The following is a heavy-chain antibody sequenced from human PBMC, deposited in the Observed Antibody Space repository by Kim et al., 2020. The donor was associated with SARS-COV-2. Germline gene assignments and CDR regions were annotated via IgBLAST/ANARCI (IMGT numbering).Heavy chain of an antibody. D-gene: IGHD6-19*01. Sequence: GGSLRLSCAASGFTFSSYAMSWVRQAPGKGLEWVSAISGSGGSTYYADSVKGRFTISRDNSKNTLYLQMNSLRAEDTAVYYCACDWLVQGTYGMDVWGQGTTVTVSS. CDR2: ISGSGGST. V-gene: IGHV3-23*01. CDR1: GFTFSSYA. J-gene: IGHJ6*02. CDR3: ACDWLVQGTYGMDV.